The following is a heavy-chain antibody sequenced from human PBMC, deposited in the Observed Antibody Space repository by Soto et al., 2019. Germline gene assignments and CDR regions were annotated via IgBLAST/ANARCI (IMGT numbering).Heavy chain of an antibody. J-gene: IGHJ4*02. D-gene: IGHD3-22*01. CDR3: ASGDGDSSGFPNFDY. CDR2: IYPGDSDT. V-gene: IGHV5-51*01. Sequence: GESLKISCKGSGYSFTSYWIGWVRQMPGKGLEWMGIIYPGDSDTRYSPSFQGQVTISADKSISTAYLQWSSLKASDTAMYYCASGDGDSSGFPNFDYWGQGTLVTVSS. CDR1: GYSFTSYW.